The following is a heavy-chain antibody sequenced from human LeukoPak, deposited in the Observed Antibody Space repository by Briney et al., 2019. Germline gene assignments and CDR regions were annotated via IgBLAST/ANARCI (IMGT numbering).Heavy chain of an antibody. CDR3: ARDYSNNFDY. Sequence: SETLSLTCTVSGGSISSSSYYWGWIRQPPGKGLEWIGSIYYSGSTYYNPSLKSRVTISVDTSKNQFSLKLSSVTAADTAVYYCARDYSNNFDYWGQGTLVTVSS. CDR1: GGSISSSSYY. J-gene: IGHJ4*02. V-gene: IGHV4-39*07. CDR2: IYYSGST. D-gene: IGHD4-11*01.